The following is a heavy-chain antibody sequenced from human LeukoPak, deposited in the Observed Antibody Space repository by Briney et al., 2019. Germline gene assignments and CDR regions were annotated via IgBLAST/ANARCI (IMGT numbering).Heavy chain of an antibody. D-gene: IGHD6-19*01. V-gene: IGHV4-59*12. CDR1: GGSISSYY. CDR2: IYYSGST. J-gene: IGHJ6*03. Sequence: PSETLSLTCTVSGGSISSYYWSWIRQPPGKGLEWIGYIYYSGSTNYNPSLKSRVTISVDTSKNQFSLKLSSVTAADTAVYYCARGGSGWYYYYYYMDVWGKGTTVTVSS. CDR3: ARGGSGWYYYYYYMDV.